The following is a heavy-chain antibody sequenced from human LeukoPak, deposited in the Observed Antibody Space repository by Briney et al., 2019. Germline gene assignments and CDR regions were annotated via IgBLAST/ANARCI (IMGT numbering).Heavy chain of an antibody. J-gene: IGHJ3*02. CDR1: GFTFSSYW. D-gene: IGHD6-19*01. Sequence: GSLRLSCAASGFTFSSYWMSWVRQAPGKGLEGGANIKQDGSAKYYVDSVKGRFTISRDNANNSLYLQMNSLRAEDTAVYYCAGSRGLVQGDAFDIWGQGTMVTVSS. V-gene: IGHV3-7*01. CDR3: AGSRGLVQGDAFDI. CDR2: IKQDGSAK.